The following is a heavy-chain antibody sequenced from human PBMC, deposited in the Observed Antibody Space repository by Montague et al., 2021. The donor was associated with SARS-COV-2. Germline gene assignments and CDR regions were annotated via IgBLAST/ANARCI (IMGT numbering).Heavy chain of an antibody. V-gene: IGHV4-39*02. D-gene: IGHD1-26*01. CDR1: GGSISSSSYY. CDR3: ARRGRKLLPVATTIGGFDI. Sequence: SETLSLTCTVSGGSISSSSYYWGWIRQPPGKGLEWIGSIYYSGSTYYNPSLKSRVTISVDTSKNHFSLKLNSVTAADTAFYYCARRGRKLLPVATTIGGFDIWGQGTMVTVSS. J-gene: IGHJ3*02. CDR2: IYYSGST.